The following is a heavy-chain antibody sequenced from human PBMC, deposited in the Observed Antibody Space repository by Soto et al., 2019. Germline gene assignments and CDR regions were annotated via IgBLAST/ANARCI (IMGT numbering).Heavy chain of an antibody. CDR1: GGSISSGGYY. Sequence: QVQLQESGPGLVKPSQTLSLTCTVSGGSISSGGYYWSWIRQHPGKGLEWIGYIYYSGSTYYNPALQRRVPISVDTSKNQFSLKLSSVTAADTAVYYCARGGRRSPGMDVWGQGTTVTVSS. V-gene: IGHV4-31*03. CDR3: ARGGRRSPGMDV. J-gene: IGHJ6*02. CDR2: IYYSGST.